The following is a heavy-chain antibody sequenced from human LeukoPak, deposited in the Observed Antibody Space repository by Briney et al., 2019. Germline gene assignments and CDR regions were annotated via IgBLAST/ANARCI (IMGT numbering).Heavy chain of an antibody. V-gene: IGHV4-31*03. CDR3: ARDRGPYSGYDSYYFDY. J-gene: IGHJ4*02. CDR1: GGSISSGDYY. D-gene: IGHD5-12*01. Sequence: NPSETLSLTCTVSGGSISSGDYYWSWIRQHPGKGLEWIGYIYYSGSTYYNPSLKSRVTISVDTSKNQFSLKLSSVTAADTAVYYCARDRGPYSGYDSYYFDYWGQGTLVTVSS. CDR2: IYYSGST.